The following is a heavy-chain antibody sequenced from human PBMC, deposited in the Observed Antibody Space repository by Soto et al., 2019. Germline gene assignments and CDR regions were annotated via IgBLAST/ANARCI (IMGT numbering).Heavy chain of an antibody. J-gene: IGHJ4*02. V-gene: IGHV4-31*03. CDR2: IYYSGST. Sequence: SETLSLTCTVSGGSISSGGYYWSWIRQHPGKGLEWIGYIYYSGSTYYNPSLKSRVTISVDTSKNQFSLKLSSVTAADTAVYYCARYWLRYFDWALFDYWGQGTLVTVSS. CDR1: GGSISSGGYY. CDR3: ARYWLRYFDWALFDY. D-gene: IGHD3-9*01.